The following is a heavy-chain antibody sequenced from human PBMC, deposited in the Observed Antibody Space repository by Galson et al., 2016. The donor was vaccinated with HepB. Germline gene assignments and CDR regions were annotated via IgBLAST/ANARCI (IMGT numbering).Heavy chain of an antibody. CDR3: ARSSGSHENDAFDI. D-gene: IGHD1-26*01. Sequence: SETLSLTCTVSGGYISSYYWSWIRQSPGKGLEWIAYVFYLGNSKHNNPSLKSRVTTSLDTSKNQFSLKLSSVSAADTAVYYCARSSGSHENDAFDIWGQGTMVTVSS. CDR1: GGYISSYY. CDR2: VFYLGNS. V-gene: IGHV4-59*08. J-gene: IGHJ3*02.